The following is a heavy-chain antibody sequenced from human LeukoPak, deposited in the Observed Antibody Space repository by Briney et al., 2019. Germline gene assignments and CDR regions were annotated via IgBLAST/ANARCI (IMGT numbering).Heavy chain of an antibody. CDR1: GYTFTSYG. J-gene: IGHJ4*02. V-gene: IGHV1-18*01. D-gene: IGHD1-26*01. CDR2: ISAYNGNT. Sequence: AXXRVSCKASGYTFTSYGISWVRQAPGQGLEWMGWISAYNGNTNYAQKPQGRVTMTTDTSTSTAYMELGSLRSDDTAVYYCSRDLASSSWFSGSYYAFDYWGQGTLVTVSS. CDR3: SRDLASSSWFSGSYYAFDY.